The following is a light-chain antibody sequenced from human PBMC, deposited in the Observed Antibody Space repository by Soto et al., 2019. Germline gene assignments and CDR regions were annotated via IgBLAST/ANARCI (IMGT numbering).Light chain of an antibody. J-gene: IGKJ1*01. CDR2: GAS. V-gene: IGKV3-15*01. CDR1: QSVSSN. CDR3: QQYNNWPT. Sequence: EIVMTQSPATLSVSPGERATLSCRASQSVSSNLAWYQQKPGQAPRLLIYGASTRATGIPARFSGSGSGTEFTLTISSLQSEEFAVYYCQQYNNWPTCGQGTKVEIK.